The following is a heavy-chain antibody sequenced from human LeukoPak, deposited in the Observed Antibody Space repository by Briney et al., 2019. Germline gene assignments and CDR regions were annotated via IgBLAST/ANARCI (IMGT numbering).Heavy chain of an antibody. J-gene: IGHJ6*03. CDR2: INWNGGGT. D-gene: IGHD5-18*01. V-gene: IGHV3-20*04. CDR3: ARDRNRQLWLADYYYYMDV. CDR1: GFTFDDYG. Sequence: GGSLRLSCAASGFTFDDYGMSWVRQAPGKGLECVSGINWNGGGTGYADSVKGRFTISRDNAKNSLYLQMNSLRAEDAALYYCARDRNRQLWLADYYYYMDVWGKGTTVTVSS.